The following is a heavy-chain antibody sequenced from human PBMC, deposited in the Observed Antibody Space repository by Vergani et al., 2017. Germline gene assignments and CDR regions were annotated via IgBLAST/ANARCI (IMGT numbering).Heavy chain of an antibody. CDR1: GFTFSSYG. CDR2: ISYDGSNK. Sequence: QVQLVESGGGVVQPGRSLRLSCAASGFTFSSYGMHWVRQAPGKGLEWVAVISYDGSNKYYADSVKGRFTISRDNSKNTLYLQMNSLRAEDTAVYYCAKDAGSSWDFDYWGQGTLVTVSS. J-gene: IGHJ4*02. V-gene: IGHV3-30*18. CDR3: AKDAGSSWDFDY. D-gene: IGHD6-13*01.